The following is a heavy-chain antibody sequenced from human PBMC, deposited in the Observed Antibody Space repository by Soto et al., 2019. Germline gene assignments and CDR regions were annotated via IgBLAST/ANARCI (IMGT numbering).Heavy chain of an antibody. Sequence: EVQLVESGGGLVQPGGSLRLSCAASGFTFSRYSMSWVRQAPGKGLEWVASINQDGSEKDYVDSVRGRFTISRDNAKTSLYLQMNSLSAEDTAVYYCVRGRSSSDYWGQGTLVTVSS. V-gene: IGHV3-7*01. CDR1: GFTFSRYS. CDR2: INQDGSEK. CDR3: VRGRSSSDY. J-gene: IGHJ4*02. D-gene: IGHD6-6*01.